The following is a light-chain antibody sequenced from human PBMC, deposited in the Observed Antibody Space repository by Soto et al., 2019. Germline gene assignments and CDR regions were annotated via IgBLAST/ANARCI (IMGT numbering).Light chain of an antibody. CDR2: GAS. Sequence: EIVLTQSPGTLSLSPGERATLSCRASQSVVTYLAWYQQKPGQAPRLLIYGASSRATGIPDRFSGSGSGTDVTLTISRLEPEDSAVYYCQQYVSIPLTFGGGTKVDI. V-gene: IGKV3-20*01. CDR3: QQYVSIPLT. J-gene: IGKJ4*01. CDR1: QSVVTY.